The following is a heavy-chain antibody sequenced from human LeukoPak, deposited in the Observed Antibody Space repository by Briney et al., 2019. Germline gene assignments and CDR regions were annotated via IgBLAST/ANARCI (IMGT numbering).Heavy chain of an antibody. D-gene: IGHD3-10*01. CDR1: GGSFSGYY. CDR2: IYYSGST. V-gene: IGHV4-59*01. J-gene: IGHJ4*02. CDR3: GREAYYQAKIFDY. Sequence: SETLSLTCAVYGGSFSGYYWSWIRQPPGKGLEWIGYIYYSGSTNYNPSLKSRVTISVDTSKNQFSLKLSSVTAADTAVYYCGREAYYQAKIFDYWGQGTLVTVSS.